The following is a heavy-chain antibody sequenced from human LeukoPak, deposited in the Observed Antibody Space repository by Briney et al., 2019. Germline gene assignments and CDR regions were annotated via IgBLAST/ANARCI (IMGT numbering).Heavy chain of an antibody. J-gene: IGHJ4*02. V-gene: IGHV4-59*01. Sequence: PSETLSLTCTVSGGSISSYYWSWVRQPPGEGLEWVGYIYYSGSTNYNPSLKSRVTISVDTSKNQFSLKLSSVTAADTAVYYCARVRHDYGGTYYFDYWGQGTLVTVSS. CDR1: GGSISSYY. CDR2: IYYSGST. D-gene: IGHD4-17*01. CDR3: ARVRHDYGGTYYFDY.